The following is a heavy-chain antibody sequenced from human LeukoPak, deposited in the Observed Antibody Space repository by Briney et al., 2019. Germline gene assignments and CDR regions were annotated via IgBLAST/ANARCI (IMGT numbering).Heavy chain of an antibody. CDR1: GFTFSSYG. Sequence: GGSLRLSXAASGFTFSSYGMHWVRQAPGKGLEWVAFIRYDGSNKYYADSVKGRFTISRDNSKNTLYLQMNSLRAEDTAVYYCAKGGAYYDFWSGYLFDYWGQGTLVTVSS. CDR3: AKGGAYYDFWSGYLFDY. CDR2: IRYDGSNK. V-gene: IGHV3-30*02. J-gene: IGHJ4*02. D-gene: IGHD3-3*01.